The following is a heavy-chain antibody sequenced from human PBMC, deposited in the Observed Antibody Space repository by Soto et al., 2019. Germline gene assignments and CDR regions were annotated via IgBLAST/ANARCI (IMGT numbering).Heavy chain of an antibody. V-gene: IGHV5-10-1*01. D-gene: IGHD5-18*01. J-gene: IGHJ6*04. CDR2: IDPSDSYT. CDR3: ARLDSSGYSYGDWVPPEYGMDV. CDR1: GYSFTSYW. Sequence: GESLKISCKGSGYSFTSYWISWVRQMPGKGLEWMGRIDPSDSYTNYSPSFQGHVTISADKSISTAYLQWSSLKASDTAMYYCARLDSSGYSYGDWVPPEYGMDVWGEGITVTVTS.